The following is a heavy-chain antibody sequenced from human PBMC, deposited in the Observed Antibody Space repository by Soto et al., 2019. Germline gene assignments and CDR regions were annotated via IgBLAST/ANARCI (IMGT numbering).Heavy chain of an antibody. Sequence: QVHLVQSGAEVKKPGASVKVSCKGSGYGFTTYGITWVRQAPGQGLEWMAWISAHNGNTNYAQKLQGRVTVTRDTPTGTAYMGLRSLRSDDTAVYYCARGRYGDYWGQGALVTVSS. D-gene: IGHD1-1*01. CDR2: ISAHNGNT. CDR1: GYGFTTYG. CDR3: ARGRYGDY. V-gene: IGHV1-18*01. J-gene: IGHJ4*02.